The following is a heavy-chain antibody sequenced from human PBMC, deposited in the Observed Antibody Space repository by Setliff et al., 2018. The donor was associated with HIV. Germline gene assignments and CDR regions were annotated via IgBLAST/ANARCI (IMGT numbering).Heavy chain of an antibody. D-gene: IGHD1-7*01. Sequence: SETLSLTCVVYGGSSSDYCWSWIRQPPGKGLEWIGEINHSGNTTYNPSLKSRVTMSVDTTKNQFSLKLNTVTAADTATYYCLLDVPLILRTSPPLWGQGTPVTVSS. CDR3: LLDVPLILRTSPPL. CDR1: GGSSSDYC. J-gene: IGHJ4*02. CDR2: INHSGNT. V-gene: IGHV4-34*01.